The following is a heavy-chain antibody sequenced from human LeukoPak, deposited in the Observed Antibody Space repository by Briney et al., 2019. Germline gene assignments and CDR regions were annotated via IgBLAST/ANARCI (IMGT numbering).Heavy chain of an antibody. D-gene: IGHD5-12*01. V-gene: IGHV1-69*04. CDR1: GGTFSSSA. J-gene: IGHJ4*02. Sequence: AASVKVSCKTSGGTFSSSAITWVRQAPGQGLEWMGRIIPALNITSYAQKFQGRVTITADESTSTAYMELSSLRSEDTAVYYCASDLDIVWSWGQGTLVTVSS. CDR2: IIPALNIT. CDR3: ASDLDIVWS.